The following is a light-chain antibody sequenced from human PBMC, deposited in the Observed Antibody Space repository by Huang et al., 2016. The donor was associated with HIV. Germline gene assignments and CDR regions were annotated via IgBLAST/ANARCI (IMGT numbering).Light chain of an antibody. V-gene: IGKV3-15*01. Sequence: EIVMTQSPATLSVSPGERATLSCRASQGVSRNLAWYQQKPGQAPRLLIYGASTRATGIPARFSGSGSGTEFTLTISSLQSEDFAVYYCQQYNNWPPFTFGPGTKVDIK. CDR1: QGVSRN. J-gene: IGKJ3*01. CDR2: GAS. CDR3: QQYNNWPPFT.